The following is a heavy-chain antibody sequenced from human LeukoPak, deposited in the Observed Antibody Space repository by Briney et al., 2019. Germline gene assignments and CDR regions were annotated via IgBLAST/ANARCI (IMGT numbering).Heavy chain of an antibody. Sequence: GGSLRLSCAASGFTFSSFEMNWVRQAPGKGLEWVSYISSSGSIINYADSVKGRFTIFRDNTKNSLYLQMNSLRAEDTAVYYCARGVEQLVPFDYWGQGTLVTVSS. CDR1: GFTFSSFE. CDR2: ISSSGSII. D-gene: IGHD6-6*01. CDR3: ARGVEQLVPFDY. J-gene: IGHJ4*02. V-gene: IGHV3-48*03.